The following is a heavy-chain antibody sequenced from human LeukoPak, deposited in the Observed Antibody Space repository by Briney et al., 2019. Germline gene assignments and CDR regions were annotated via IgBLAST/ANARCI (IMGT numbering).Heavy chain of an antibody. V-gene: IGHV1-2*04. D-gene: IGHD6-13*01. CDR1: GYTFTGYY. J-gene: IGHJ4*02. CDR2: INPNSGGT. CDR3: ARDSSSWYRGGFDY. Sequence: ASVKVSCKASGYTFTGYYMHWVRQAPGQGLEWMGWINPNSGGTNYAQKFQGWVTMTRDTSISTAYMELSRLRSDDTAVYYCARDSSSWYRGGFDYWGQGTLVTVSS.